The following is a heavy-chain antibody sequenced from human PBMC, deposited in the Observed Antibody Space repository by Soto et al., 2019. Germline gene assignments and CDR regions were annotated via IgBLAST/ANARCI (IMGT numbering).Heavy chain of an antibody. D-gene: IGHD6-19*01. CDR1: GFTFSSSW. J-gene: IGHJ5*01. CDR3: ARAGYSSGWYEGFDS. CDR2: INVDGSTT. Sequence: EVHLVESGGGLVQPGGSLRLSCAASGFTFSSSWMHWVRQVPGKGLLWLSRINVDGSTTTYADYLKGRFTISRDNAKNTMYLQMNNLRAEDTAVYYCARAGYSSGWYEGFDSWGQGTLVTVSS. V-gene: IGHV3-74*01.